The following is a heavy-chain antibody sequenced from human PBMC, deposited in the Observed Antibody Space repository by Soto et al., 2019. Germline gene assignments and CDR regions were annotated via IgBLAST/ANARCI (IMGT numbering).Heavy chain of an antibody. CDR2: IYYSGST. V-gene: IGHV4-59*01. J-gene: IGHJ6*03. CDR3: AITYYDFSRGYYDYLEG. CDR1: GGSISSYY. Sequence: SETLSLTCTVSGGSISSYYWSWIRQPPGKGLEWIGYIYYSGSTNYNPSLKSRVTISVDTSKNQFSLKLSSVTAADTAVYYCAITYYDFSRGYYDYLEGWGKGTKVIV. D-gene: IGHD3-3*01.